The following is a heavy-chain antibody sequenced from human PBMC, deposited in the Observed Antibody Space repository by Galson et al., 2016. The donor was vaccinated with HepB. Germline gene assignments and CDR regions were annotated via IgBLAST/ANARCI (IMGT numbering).Heavy chain of an antibody. Sequence: ETLSLTCTVSGGSLRSSGHYWGWNRQSPGKGLEWIGSLYYTGSTFYNPSLKSRVTMSVDTSKNQFSLKVNSVTAADTAVYFCARVTDSRSWYDDLWGQGTLVTVSS. V-gene: IGHV4-39*07. D-gene: IGHD3-16*01. J-gene: IGHJ5*02. CDR1: GGSLRSSGHY. CDR2: LYYTGST. CDR3: ARVTDSRSWYDDL.